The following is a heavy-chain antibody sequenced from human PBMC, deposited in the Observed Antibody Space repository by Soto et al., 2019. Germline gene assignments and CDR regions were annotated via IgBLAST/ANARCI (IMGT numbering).Heavy chain of an antibody. CDR1: GCIFSSHN. CDR2: ITGSSSYI. D-gene: IGHD3-9*01. CDR3: ASLVASETGYGMDV. J-gene: IGHJ6*02. V-gene: IGHV3-21*06. Sequence: PGGSLRLSCAASGCIFSSHNMNWVRQARGKGLEWVSSITGSSSYIFYAGSVKGRFTISRDNAKNTVYLQVNSLRAEDTGVYYCASLVASETGYGMDVWGQGTTVTVSS.